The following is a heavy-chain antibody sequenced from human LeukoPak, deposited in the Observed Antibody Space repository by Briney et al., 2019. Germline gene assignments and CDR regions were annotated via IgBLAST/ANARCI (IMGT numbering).Heavy chain of an antibody. V-gene: IGHV3-23*01. CDR1: GFTFSSYA. CDR3: AKDPSPQWLVHQVDY. D-gene: IGHD6-19*01. CDR2: ISGSGGST. Sequence: GGSLSLSCAASGFTFSSYAMSWVRQAPGKGLEWVSAISGSGGSTYYADSVKGRFTISRDNSKNTLYLQMNSLRAEDTAVYYCAKDPSPQWLVHQVDYWGQGTLVTVSS. J-gene: IGHJ4*02.